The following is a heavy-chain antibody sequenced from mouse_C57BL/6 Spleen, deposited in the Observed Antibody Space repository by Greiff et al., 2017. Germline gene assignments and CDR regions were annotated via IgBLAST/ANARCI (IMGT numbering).Heavy chain of an antibody. CDR1: GYTFTGYW. CDR2: ILPGSGST. V-gene: IGHV1-9*01. CDR3: ARGGYYGGYYAMDY. Sequence: LVESGAELMKPGASVKLSCKATGYTFTGYWLEWVKQRPGHGLEWIGEILPGSGSTNYNEKFKGKATFTADTSSNTTYMQLSSLTTEDSATYYCARGGYYGGYYAMDYWGQGTSVTVSS. D-gene: IGHD1-1*01. J-gene: IGHJ4*01.